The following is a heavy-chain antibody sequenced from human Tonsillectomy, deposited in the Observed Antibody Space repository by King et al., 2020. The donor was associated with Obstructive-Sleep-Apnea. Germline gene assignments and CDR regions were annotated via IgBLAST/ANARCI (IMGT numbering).Heavy chain of an antibody. Sequence: VQLQESGPGLVKTSQTLSLTCTVSGGSINSGGYYWSCIRQHPGKGLEWLGQIYYSGTTNYSPSLKSRVFMSLDSFKNQFSLKLTSVTAANTAVYYCSGFSAYNAAFDIWGKGTVVTVSS. D-gene: IGHD5-12*01. V-gene: IGHV4-31*03. CDR1: GGSINSGGYY. CDR2: IYYSGTT. CDR3: SGFSAYNAAFDI. J-gene: IGHJ3*02.